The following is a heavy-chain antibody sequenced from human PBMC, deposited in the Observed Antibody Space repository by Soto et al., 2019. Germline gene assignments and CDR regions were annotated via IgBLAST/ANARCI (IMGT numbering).Heavy chain of an antibody. V-gene: IGHV3-74*01. CDR3: VREPRYDSSGYYYKGFDY. D-gene: IGHD3-22*01. CDR1: GFTFRNYW. J-gene: IGHJ4*02. Sequence: GGSLRLSCAASGFTFRNYWMHWVRQAPGKGLVWVSRIDSDGGSTSYADSVEGRITISRDNAKNTLYLQMNSLRAEDTAVYYCVREPRYDSSGYYYKGFDYWGQGTLVTVSS. CDR2: IDSDGGST.